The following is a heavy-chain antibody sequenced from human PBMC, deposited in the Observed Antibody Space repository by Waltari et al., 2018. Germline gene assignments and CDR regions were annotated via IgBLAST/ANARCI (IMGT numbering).Heavy chain of an antibody. CDR1: GYIFTNYG. CDR3: AKDRHQLIEEGFSLALDP. J-gene: IGHJ5*02. Sequence: QVQLVQSGAEVKKPGASLKVSCKASGYIFTNYGISWVRQAPGKGHEWMGWVSGNNGHTSVAQKFLGRLTLAKDTSTNTVYMELSRLTSDDTAVYYCAKDRHQLIEEGFSLALDPWGQGTLVTVSS. V-gene: IGHV1-18*04. D-gene: IGHD2-2*01. CDR2: VSGNNGHT.